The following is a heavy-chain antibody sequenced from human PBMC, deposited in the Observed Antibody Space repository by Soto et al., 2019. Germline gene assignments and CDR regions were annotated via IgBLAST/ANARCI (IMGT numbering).Heavy chain of an antibody. J-gene: IGHJ6*02. D-gene: IGHD4-17*01. CDR1: GFTFSSYG. CDR3: AKEFYGDYENYYYYYGMDV. V-gene: IGHV3-30*18. CDR2: ISYDGSNK. Sequence: QVQLVESGGGVVQPGRSLRLSCAASGFTFSSYGMHWVRQAPGKGLEWVAVISYDGSNKYYADSVKGRFTISRDNSKNTLYLQMNSLRAEDTAVYYCAKEFYGDYENYYYYYGMDVWGQGTTVTVSS.